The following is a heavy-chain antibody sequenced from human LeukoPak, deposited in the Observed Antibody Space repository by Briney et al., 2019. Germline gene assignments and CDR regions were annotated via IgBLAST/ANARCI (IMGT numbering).Heavy chain of an antibody. D-gene: IGHD3-10*01. Sequence: GRSLRLSCAASGFTFSSYGMHWVRRAPGKGLEWVSSISSSSSYIYYADSVKGRFTISRDNAKNSLYLQMNSLRAEDTAVYYCARESHGSGSYCDYWGQGTLVTVSS. J-gene: IGHJ4*02. CDR3: ARESHGSGSYCDY. CDR1: GFTFSSYG. CDR2: ISSSSSYI. V-gene: IGHV3-21*01.